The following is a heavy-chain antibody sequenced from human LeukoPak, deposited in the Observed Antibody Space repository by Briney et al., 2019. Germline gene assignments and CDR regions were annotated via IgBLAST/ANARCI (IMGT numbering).Heavy chain of an antibody. CDR1: GFTFSSYS. J-gene: IGHJ3*02. CDR3: ASPLPQGFDI. CDR2: ISSSSSYI. V-gene: IGHV3-21*01. Sequence: GGSLRLSCTASGFTFSSYSMNWVRQAPGKGLEWVSSISSSSSYIYYADSVKGRFTISRDNAKNSLYLQMNSLRAEDTAVYYCASPLPQGFDIWGQGTMVTVSS.